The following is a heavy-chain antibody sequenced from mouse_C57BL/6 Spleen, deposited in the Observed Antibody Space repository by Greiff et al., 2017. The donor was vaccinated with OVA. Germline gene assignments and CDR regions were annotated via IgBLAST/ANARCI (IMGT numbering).Heavy chain of an antibody. CDR2: IDPSDSYT. CDR3: ARKDGYDGGYAMDY. Sequence: QVQLQQSGAELVMPGASVKLSCKASGYTFTSYWMHWVKQRPGQGLEWIGEIDPSDSYTNYNQKFKGKSTLTVDKSSSTAYMQLSSLTSEDSAVYYCARKDGYDGGYAMDYWGQGTSVTVSS. V-gene: IGHV1-69*01. CDR1: GYTFTSYW. J-gene: IGHJ4*01. D-gene: IGHD2-2*01.